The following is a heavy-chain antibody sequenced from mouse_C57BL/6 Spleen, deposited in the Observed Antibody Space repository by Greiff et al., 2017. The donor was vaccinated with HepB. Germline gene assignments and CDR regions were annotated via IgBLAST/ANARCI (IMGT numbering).Heavy chain of an antibody. CDR2: INHNNGGT. J-gene: IGHJ4*01. V-gene: IGHV1-26*01. CDR3: ARETGSAMDY. CDR1: GYTFNDYY. Sequence: VQLQQSGPELVKPGASVKISCKASGYTFNDYYMNWVKQSHGKSLEWIGDINHNNGGTSYNQKFKGKATLTVDKSSSTAYMELRSLTSEDSAVYYCARETGSAMDYWGQGTSVTVSS.